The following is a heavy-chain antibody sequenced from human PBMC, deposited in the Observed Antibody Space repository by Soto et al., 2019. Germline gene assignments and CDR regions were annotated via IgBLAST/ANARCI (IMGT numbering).Heavy chain of an antibody. CDR3: STWHFEY. J-gene: IGHJ4*02. CDR1: GDSVSSNSAI. CDR2: TYYRSKWYN. V-gene: IGHV6-1*01. Sequence: QVQLQQSGPGLVKPSQTLTLTCAISGDSVSSNSAIWNWIRQSPSRGLEWLGRTYYRSKWYNNYAESVKGRITNNPDTSKKQVSLQLNSVTPEDTAVYYCSTWHFEYWGQGTLVTVSS.